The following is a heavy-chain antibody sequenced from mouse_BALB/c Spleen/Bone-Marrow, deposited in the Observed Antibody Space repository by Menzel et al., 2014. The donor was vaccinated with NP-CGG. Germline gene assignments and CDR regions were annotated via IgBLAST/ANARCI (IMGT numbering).Heavy chain of an antibody. CDR3: TRTRGYYFDY. V-gene: IGHV1-5*01. CDR2: IYPGNSDT. J-gene: IGHJ2*01. Sequence: QLQQSGTVLVRPGASVKMSCKASGYSFTSYWMHWVKQRPGQGLESIGAIYPGNSDTSYTQKFKGKAKLTAVTSASTAYMELTSLTNEDSAVYYCTRTRGYYFDYWGQGTTLTVSS. CDR1: GYSFTSYW.